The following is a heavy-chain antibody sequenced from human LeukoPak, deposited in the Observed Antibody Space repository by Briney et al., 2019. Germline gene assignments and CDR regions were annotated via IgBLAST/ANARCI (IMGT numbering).Heavy chain of an antibody. CDR3: TTRFRAMVRGVITNNWFDP. V-gene: IGHV3-15*01. D-gene: IGHD3-10*01. CDR2: IKSKTDGGTT. Sequence: GGSLRLSCAASGFTFSNAWMSWGRQAPGEGLEWGVGIKSKTDGGTTDYAAPVKGRFTISRDDSKNTLYLQMNSLKTEDTAVYYCTTRFRAMVRGVITNNWFDPWGQGTLVTVSS. J-gene: IGHJ5*02. CDR1: GFTFSNAW.